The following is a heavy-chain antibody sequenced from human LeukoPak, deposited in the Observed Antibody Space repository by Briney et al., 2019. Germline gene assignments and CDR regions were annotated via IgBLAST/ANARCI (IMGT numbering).Heavy chain of an antibody. D-gene: IGHD6-13*01. J-gene: IGHJ4*02. CDR3: ARHAMGSSWYYDY. V-gene: IGHV4-59*08. CDR2: ISYSGST. CDR1: GGSISNYY. Sequence: SETLSLTCTVSGGSISNYYWSWIRQPPGKELEWIGYISYSGSTNYNPSLKSRVTISVDTSKNQFSLKLSSVTAADTAVYYCARHAMGSSWYYDYWGQGTLVTVSS.